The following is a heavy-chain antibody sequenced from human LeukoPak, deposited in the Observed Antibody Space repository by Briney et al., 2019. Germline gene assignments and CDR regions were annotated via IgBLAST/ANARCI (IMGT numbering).Heavy chain of an antibody. CDR1: GGSISSYY. CDR3: ARESYYGSGSYYHSNWFDP. J-gene: IGHJ5*02. Sequence: SETLSLTCTVSGGSISSYYWSWIRQPPGKGLEWIGYIYYSGSTNYNPSLKSRVTISVDTSKNQFSLKLSSVTAADTAVYYCARESYYGSGSYYHSNWFDPWGQGTLVTVSS. D-gene: IGHD3-10*01. CDR2: IYYSGST. V-gene: IGHV4-59*01.